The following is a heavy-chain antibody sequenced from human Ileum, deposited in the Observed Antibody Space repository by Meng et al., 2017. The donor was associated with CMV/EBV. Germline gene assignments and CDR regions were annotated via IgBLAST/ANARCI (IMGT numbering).Heavy chain of an antibody. D-gene: IGHD6-6*01. CDR2: INPNSGGT. J-gene: IGHJ4*02. CDR1: GYTFSGYY. CDR3: ARDLESSTASRPRRTLFDY. V-gene: IGHV1-2*02. Sequence: ASVKVSCKASGYTFSGYYMHWVRQAPGQGLEWMGWINPNSGGTNYAQNFQGRVTMTRDTSISTAYMELSGLRSDDTAVYYCARDLESSTASRPRRTLFDYWGQGTLVTVSS.